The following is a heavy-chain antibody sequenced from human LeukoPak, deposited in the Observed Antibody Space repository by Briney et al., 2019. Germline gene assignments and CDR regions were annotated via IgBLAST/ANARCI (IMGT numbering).Heavy chain of an antibody. CDR2: VIPNSGGT. CDR3: ARGVLLQGRGAFDI. J-gene: IGHJ3*02. D-gene: IGHD2-21*02. CDR1: GYTFTVYY. V-gene: IGHV1-2*02. Sequence: ASVEVSCKASGYTFTVYYIHWLRQAPGQSLEWMGWVIPNSGGTNYAQNFQGRVTMTRDASISTAYMELSSLTYDDTAIYYCARGVLLQGRGAFDIWGQGSMVTVSS.